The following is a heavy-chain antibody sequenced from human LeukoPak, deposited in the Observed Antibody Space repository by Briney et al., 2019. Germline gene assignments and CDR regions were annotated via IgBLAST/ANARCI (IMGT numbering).Heavy chain of an antibody. CDR2: ISYSGST. V-gene: IGHV4-61*01. CDR1: GVSVSSGTYY. CDR3: TRDSYTVWGDY. Sequence: PSETLSLTCTVSGVSVSSGTYYWSWIRQPPGQGLQWIGYISYSGSTNYNPSLKRRVSISVDTSRNQFSLKLSSVTAADTAVYYCTRDSYTVWGDYWGQGTLVTVSS. J-gene: IGHJ4*02. D-gene: IGHD1-1*01.